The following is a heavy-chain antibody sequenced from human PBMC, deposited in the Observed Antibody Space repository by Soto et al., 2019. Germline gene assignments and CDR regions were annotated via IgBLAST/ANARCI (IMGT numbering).Heavy chain of an antibody. CDR2: INTDNGNT. V-gene: IGHV1-3*04. D-gene: IGHD6-13*01. J-gene: IGHJ4*02. Sequence: QVQLVQSGAEVKKPGASVRVSCKASGYTFASFVIHWVRQAPGHRLEWMGWINTDNGNTKYSQKFQGRVTITRDTSASTAYMELNSLISEDTAVYYRAREMPGYWTGPLDYWGQGTLVTVPS. CDR1: GYTFASFV. CDR3: AREMPGYWTGPLDY.